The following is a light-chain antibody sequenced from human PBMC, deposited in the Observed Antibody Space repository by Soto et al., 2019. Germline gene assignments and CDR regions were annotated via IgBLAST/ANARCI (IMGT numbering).Light chain of an antibody. V-gene: IGLV1-40*01. CDR3: QSYDGSLSGAV. J-gene: IGLJ2*01. CDR1: SSNTGAGYD. CDR2: GNT. Sequence: QSVLTQPPSVSGAPGQRVTISCTGSSSNTGAGYDVHWYQQVPGTAPKLLIYGNTKRPSGVPDRFSGSKSGTSASLALTGLQAEDEADYYCQSYDGSLSGAVFGGGTKLTVL.